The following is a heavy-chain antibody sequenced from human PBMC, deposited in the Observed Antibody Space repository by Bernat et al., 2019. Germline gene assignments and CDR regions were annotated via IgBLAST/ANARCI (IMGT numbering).Heavy chain of an antibody. CDR2: ISSSSSTM. V-gene: IGHV3-48*02. D-gene: IGHD3-22*01. Sequence: EVQVVESGGGLAQPGGSLRLSCAASGFTFSSYSMNWVRQAPGKGLERVSYISSSSSTMYYVDSVKGRFTISRDNAKNSLYLQMNSLRDEDTALYYCARSSNYDSSGFYGIDAFDIWGQGTMVTVSS. CDR1: GFTFSSYS. J-gene: IGHJ3*02. CDR3: ARSSNYDSSGFYGIDAFDI.